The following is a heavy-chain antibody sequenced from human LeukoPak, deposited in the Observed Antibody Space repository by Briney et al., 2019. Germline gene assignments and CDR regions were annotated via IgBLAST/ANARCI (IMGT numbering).Heavy chain of an antibody. CDR3: ARDIRSHNGPGGYYYYYMDV. CDR2: IYASGST. V-gene: IGHV4-4*07. Sequence: KSSETLSLTRTVSGDSMSDSYWSWIRQPAGKGLEWIGRIYASGSTNYNPSLKSRVTLSVDTSSNQFSLTLSSVTAADTAVYHCARDIRSHNGPGGYYYYYMDVWGKGTTVTVSS. CDR1: GDSMSDSY. J-gene: IGHJ6*03. D-gene: IGHD2-8*01.